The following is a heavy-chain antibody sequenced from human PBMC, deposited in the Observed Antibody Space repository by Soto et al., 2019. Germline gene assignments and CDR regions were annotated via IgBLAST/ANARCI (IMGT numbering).Heavy chain of an antibody. D-gene: IGHD3-10*01. CDR1: GFTFSSYA. CDR3: ARDGPWFGELRGDY. J-gene: IGHJ4*02. Sequence: EVQLLESGGGLVQPGGSLRLSCAASGFTFSSYAMSWVRQAPGKGLEWVSAISGSGGSTYYADSVKGRFTISRDNSKNTLYLEMNSLRAEDTAVYYCARDGPWFGELRGDYWGQGTLVTVSS. CDR2: ISGSGGST. V-gene: IGHV3-23*01.